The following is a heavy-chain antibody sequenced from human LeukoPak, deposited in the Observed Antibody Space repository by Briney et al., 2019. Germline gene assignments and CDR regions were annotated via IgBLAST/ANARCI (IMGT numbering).Heavy chain of an antibody. CDR3: ARDREGVPAA. D-gene: IGHD2-2*01. CDR2: VKEDGSDK. Sequence: GGSLRLSCAGSGFSFNSYWMSWVRQPPGRGLEWVGNVKEDGSDKYYVNSVMGRFTISRDNTKNSLYLQMNNLRAEDTAIYYCARDREGVPAAWGQGTLVTVSS. J-gene: IGHJ5*02. V-gene: IGHV3-7*03. CDR1: GFSFNSYW.